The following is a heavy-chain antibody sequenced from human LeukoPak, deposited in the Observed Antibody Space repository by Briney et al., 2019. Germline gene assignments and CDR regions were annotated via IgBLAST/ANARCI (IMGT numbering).Heavy chain of an antibody. J-gene: IGHJ4*02. CDR2: IYYSGST. CDR3: AREGGDYYDSSGIKYYFDY. CDR1: GGSISSYY. Sequence: SETLSLTCTVSGGSISSYYWSWIRQPPGKGLEWIGYIYYSGSTNYNPSLKSRVTISVDTSKNQFSLKLSSVTAADTAVYYCAREGGDYYDSSGIKYYFDYWGQGTLVTVSS. D-gene: IGHD3-22*01. V-gene: IGHV4-59*01.